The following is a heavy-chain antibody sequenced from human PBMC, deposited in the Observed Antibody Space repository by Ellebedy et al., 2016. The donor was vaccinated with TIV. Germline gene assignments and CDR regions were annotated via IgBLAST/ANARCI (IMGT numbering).Heavy chain of an antibody. D-gene: IGHD6-13*01. V-gene: IGHV3-7*01. CDR1: GFSFRSYW. J-gene: IGHJ4*02. CDR2: IYQDGSDQ. Sequence: GESLKISCAASGFSFRSYWMSWVRQAPGKGLEWVANIYQDGSDQYYVDSVKGRFTISRDNAKNSLFLQMSSLRVEDTAVYYCAADLGGSWFDYWGQGTLVTVSS. CDR3: AADLGGSWFDY.